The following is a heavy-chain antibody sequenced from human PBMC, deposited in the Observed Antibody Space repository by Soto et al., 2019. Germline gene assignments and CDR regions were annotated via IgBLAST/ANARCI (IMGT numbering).Heavy chain of an antibody. Sequence: PGGSVRLSCAASGFIFSSYEMNWVRQAPGKTLEWVSYISSSGDISYYADSVKGRFTISRDNARKSLYLQMNSLRAEDTAVYYCARVYCSTTTCHVQAFDSWGQGTLVTVSS. J-gene: IGHJ4*02. CDR1: GFIFSSYE. CDR2: ISSSGDIS. CDR3: ARVYCSTTTCHVQAFDS. D-gene: IGHD2-2*01. V-gene: IGHV3-48*03.